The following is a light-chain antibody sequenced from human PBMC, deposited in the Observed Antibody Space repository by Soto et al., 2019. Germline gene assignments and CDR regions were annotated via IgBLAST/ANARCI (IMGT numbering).Light chain of an antibody. Sequence: DTVLTQSPATLALSPGESVTLSCRASQSVRSGLAWYQQKPGQAPKLLIYDASNWDTGIPARFSGSGSGTDFTLTISGLEPEDFAVYYCQQGDDWPVTFGRGTKVDIK. J-gene: IGKJ4*01. CDR2: DAS. CDR3: QQGDDWPVT. V-gene: IGKV3-11*01. CDR1: QSVRSG.